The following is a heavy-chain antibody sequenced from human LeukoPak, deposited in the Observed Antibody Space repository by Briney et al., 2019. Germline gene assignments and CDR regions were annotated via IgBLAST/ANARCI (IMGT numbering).Heavy chain of an antibody. CDR3: ARGTAVTAGIDY. Sequence: PGGSLRLSCAVSGFNFSTYWIHWVRQAPGKGPAWVSLINSDGSATTYGDSAKGRFTVSRDNDKNTVFLEMNSLKVEDTAVYYCARGTAVTAGIDYWGQGTLVTVSS. V-gene: IGHV3-74*03. CDR1: GFNFSTYW. D-gene: IGHD6-13*01. J-gene: IGHJ4*02. CDR2: INSDGSAT.